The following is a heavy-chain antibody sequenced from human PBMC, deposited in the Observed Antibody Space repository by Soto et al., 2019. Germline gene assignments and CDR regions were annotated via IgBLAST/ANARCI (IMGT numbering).Heavy chain of an antibody. CDR2: IYHSGTT. CDR3: ARDPYSSGSEGWFDP. CDR1: GYSITTGYY. D-gene: IGHD6-19*01. V-gene: IGHV4-38-2*02. J-gene: IGHJ5*02. Sequence: SETLSLTCAVSGYSITTGYYWGWIRQPPGMGLEWIGSIYHSGTTYYNPSLKSRVTISVDTAKNQCSLKLSSGTAADTAGYYCARDPYSSGSEGWFDPCGQGTLVTFSS.